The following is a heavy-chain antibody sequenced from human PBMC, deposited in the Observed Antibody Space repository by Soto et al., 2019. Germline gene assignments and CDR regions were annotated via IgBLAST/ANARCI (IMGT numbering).Heavy chain of an antibody. CDR1: GGSFSAYF. Sequence: QVQLQQWGAGLLKPSETLSLTCAVYGGSFSAYFWTWIRQPPGKGLEWIGEINHSGSTNYNPSLESRGTISVDMSQTQFSLRLGSVTAADTAVYYCARSGPPGSGVVVTGIDWLDPWGQGTLVTVSS. V-gene: IGHV4-34*01. D-gene: IGHD2-21*02. CDR2: INHSGST. J-gene: IGHJ5*02. CDR3: ARSGPPGSGVVVTGIDWLDP.